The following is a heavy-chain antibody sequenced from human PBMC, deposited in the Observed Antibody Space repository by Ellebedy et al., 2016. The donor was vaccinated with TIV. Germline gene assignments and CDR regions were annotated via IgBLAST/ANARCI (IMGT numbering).Heavy chain of an antibody. D-gene: IGHD3-10*01. CDR1: GGSFSGYY. CDR3: ARGYYYANYFDY. CDR2: INHSGST. V-gene: IGHV4-34*01. J-gene: IGHJ4*02. Sequence: MPSETLSLTCAVYGGSFSGYYWSWIRQPPGKGLDWIREINHSGSTNYNPSLKSRVTVSVDTSKNQFSLKLSSVTAADTAVYYCARGYYYANYFDYWGQGTLVTVSS.